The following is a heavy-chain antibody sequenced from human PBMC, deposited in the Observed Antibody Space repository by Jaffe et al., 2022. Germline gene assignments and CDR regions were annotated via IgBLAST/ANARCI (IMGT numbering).Heavy chain of an antibody. CDR1: GFTFSSYA. CDR3: AKMVANIVVVVAATRSPYYFDY. Sequence: EVQLLESGGGLVQPGGSLRLSCAASGFTFSSYAMSWVRQAPGKGLEWVSAISGSGGSTYYADSVKGRFTISRDNSKNTLYLQMNSLRAEDTAVYYCAKMVANIVVVVAATRSPYYFDYWGQGTLVTVSS. D-gene: IGHD2-15*01. V-gene: IGHV3-23*01. CDR2: ISGSGGST. J-gene: IGHJ4*02.